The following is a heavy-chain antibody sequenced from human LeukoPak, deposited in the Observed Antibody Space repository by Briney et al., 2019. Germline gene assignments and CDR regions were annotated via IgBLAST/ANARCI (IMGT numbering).Heavy chain of an antibody. V-gene: IGHV3-11*01. Sequence: GDSLRLSCAASGFTFSDYYMSWVRQAPGKGLEWISSINGSGNTIYYADSAMGRFTISRDNAKKSLYLLMHSLTAEDTAVYYCARDRSGGTYYYDSSGYSFWGQGTLVTVSS. D-gene: IGHD3-22*01. CDR3: ARDRSGGTYYYDSSGYSF. CDR1: GFTFSDYY. J-gene: IGHJ4*02. CDR2: INGSGNTI.